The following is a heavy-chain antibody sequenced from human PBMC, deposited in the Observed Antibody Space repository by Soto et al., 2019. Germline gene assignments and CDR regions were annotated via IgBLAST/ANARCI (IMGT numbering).Heavy chain of an antibody. Sequence: QVQLQESGPGLVKPSETLSLTCTVSGGSITNYYCSWFRQPPGKGLEWIGYITSDAYSAYTRSLKRRVPLSMDASKTQFSLMLEYVTATDTAVYDWARHGFGPLHGLVDVWGPGTTVIVSS. CDR3: ARHGFGPLHGLVDV. V-gene: IGHV4-59*08. CDR2: ITSDAYS. CDR1: GGSITNYY. D-gene: IGHD3-10*01. J-gene: IGHJ6*02.